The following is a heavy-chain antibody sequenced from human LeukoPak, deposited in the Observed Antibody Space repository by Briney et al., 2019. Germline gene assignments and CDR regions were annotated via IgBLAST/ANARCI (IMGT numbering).Heavy chain of an antibody. CDR1: GFTFSDYW. J-gene: IGHJ4*02. D-gene: IGHD5-18*01. CDR3: ARDRGFSYGIEF. Sequence: PGESLRLSCAASGFTFSDYWMSWVRQAPGKGLEWVANIQQDGSEKYYVDSVKGRFTISRDNAKKSLFLQVSSLRGEDTAVYYCARDRGFSYGIEFWGQGTLVTVSS. V-gene: IGHV3-7*04. CDR2: IQQDGSEK.